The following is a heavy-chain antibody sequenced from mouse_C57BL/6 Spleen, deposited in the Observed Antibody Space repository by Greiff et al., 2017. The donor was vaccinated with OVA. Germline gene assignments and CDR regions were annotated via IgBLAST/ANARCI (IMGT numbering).Heavy chain of an antibody. Sequence: DVQLVESGADLVKPGASLKLSCAASGFTFSSYGMSWVRQTPDKGLEWVGTISSGGSYTYYPDSVKGRFTISRDNAKNTLYLQMSSLKSEDTAMDYCARGGSSFEDAMDYWGQGTSVTVSS. D-gene: IGHD1-1*01. CDR2: ISSGGSYT. J-gene: IGHJ4*01. CDR1: GFTFSSYG. V-gene: IGHV5-6*01. CDR3: ARGGSSFEDAMDY.